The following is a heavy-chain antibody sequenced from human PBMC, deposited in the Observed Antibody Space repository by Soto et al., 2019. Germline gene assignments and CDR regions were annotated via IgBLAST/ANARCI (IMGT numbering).Heavy chain of an antibody. CDR2: IIPIFGTA. D-gene: IGHD5-12*01. Sequence: SVKVSCKASGGTFSSYSISWVRQAPGQGLECMGGIIPIFGTANYAQKFQGRVTITADESTSTAYMELSSLRSEDTAVYYCARDEVDIVATIGPPYYYGMDVWGQGTTVTVSS. CDR1: GGTFSSYS. V-gene: IGHV1-69*13. CDR3: ARDEVDIVATIGPPYYYGMDV. J-gene: IGHJ6*02.